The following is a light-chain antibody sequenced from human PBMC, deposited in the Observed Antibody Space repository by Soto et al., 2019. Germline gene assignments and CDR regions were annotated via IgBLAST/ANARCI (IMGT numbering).Light chain of an antibody. CDR2: DVS. CDR3: SSYTSSSTQV. Sequence: QSALTQPASVSGSPGQAITISCTGTSSDVGGYNYVSWYQQHPGKAPKLMIYDVSNLPSGISYRFSGSKSGNTASLTISGLQAEDEADYYCSSYTSSSTQVFGTGTKLTVL. V-gene: IGLV2-14*03. J-gene: IGLJ1*01. CDR1: SSDVGGYNY.